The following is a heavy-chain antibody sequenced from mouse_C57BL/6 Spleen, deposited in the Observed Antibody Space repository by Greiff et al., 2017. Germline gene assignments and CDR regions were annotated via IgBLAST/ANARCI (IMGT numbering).Heavy chain of an antibody. Sequence: QVQLKQSGPELVKPGASVKLSCKASGYTFTSYDINWVKQRPGQGLEWIGWIYPRDGSTKYNEKFKGKATLTVDTSSSTAYMELHSLTSEDSAVYFCAREETTVVGPFDYWGQGTTLTVSS. V-gene: IGHV1-85*01. CDR3: AREETTVVGPFDY. J-gene: IGHJ2*01. CDR1: GYTFTSYD. D-gene: IGHD1-1*01. CDR2: IYPRDGST.